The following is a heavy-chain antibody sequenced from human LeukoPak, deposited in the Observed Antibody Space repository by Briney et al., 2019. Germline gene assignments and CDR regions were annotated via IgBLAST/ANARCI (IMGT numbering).Heavy chain of an antibody. Sequence: SETLSLTCTVSGGSISSYYWSWIRQPAGKGLEWIGRIYTSGSTNYNPSLKSRVTMSVDTSKNQFSLKLSSVSAADTAVYYCARAPSIAAIRHAFDIWGQGTMVTVSS. CDR3: ARAPSIAAIRHAFDI. D-gene: IGHD6-6*01. V-gene: IGHV4-4*07. CDR2: IYTSGST. J-gene: IGHJ3*02. CDR1: GGSISSYY.